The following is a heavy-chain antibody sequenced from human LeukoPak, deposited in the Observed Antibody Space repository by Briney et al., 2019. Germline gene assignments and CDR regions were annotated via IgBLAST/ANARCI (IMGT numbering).Heavy chain of an antibody. CDR3: ARDQRIAAAGTGFDY. D-gene: IGHD6-13*01. Sequence: SVKVSCKASGGTFSSYAISWVRQAPGQGLEWMGGIIPIFGTANYAQKFQGRVTITADESTSTAYMELSSLRSEDAAVYYCARDQRIAAAGTGFDYWGQGTLVTVSS. CDR1: GGTFSSYA. V-gene: IGHV1-69*01. J-gene: IGHJ4*02. CDR2: IIPIFGTA.